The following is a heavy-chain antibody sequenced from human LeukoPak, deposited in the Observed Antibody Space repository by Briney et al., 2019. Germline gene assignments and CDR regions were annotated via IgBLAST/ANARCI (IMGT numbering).Heavy chain of an antibody. Sequence: SGGSLRLSCAASGFTFSSYGMHWVRQAPGKGLEWVAVISYDGSNKYYADSVKGRFTISRDNSKNTLYLQMNSLRAEDTAVYYCAKGSGDYGSYYGMDVWGQGTTVTVSS. CDR2: ISYDGSNK. V-gene: IGHV3-30*18. CDR3: AKGSGDYGSYYGMDV. D-gene: IGHD4-17*01. CDR1: GFTFSSYG. J-gene: IGHJ6*02.